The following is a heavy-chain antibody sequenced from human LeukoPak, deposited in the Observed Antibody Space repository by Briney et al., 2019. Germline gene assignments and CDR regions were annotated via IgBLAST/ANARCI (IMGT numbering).Heavy chain of an antibody. CDR2: IFYSGST. J-gene: IGHJ5*02. D-gene: IGHD3-22*01. CDR3: ARSANYYDSSGYQNWFDP. Sequence: WIRQPPGKGLEWIGSIFYSGSTYYNPSLKSRVTISVDTSKNQFSLKLTSVTAADTAVYYCARSANYYDSSGYQNWFDPWGQGTQVTVSS. V-gene: IGHV4-39*01.